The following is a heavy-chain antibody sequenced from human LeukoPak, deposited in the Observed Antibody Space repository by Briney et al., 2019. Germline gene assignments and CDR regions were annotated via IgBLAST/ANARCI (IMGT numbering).Heavy chain of an antibody. CDR3: VRDSSSPT. J-gene: IGHJ3*01. Sequence: GGSLTLSCAASGFTFSTYEMNWVRQAPGKGLEWVSYISGSGSTIYYADSVKGRFTISRDNAKNSLYLQMNSLRAEDTAVYYCVRDSSSPTWGQGTMVTVSS. CDR2: ISGSGSTI. V-gene: IGHV3-48*03. CDR1: GFTFSTYE. D-gene: IGHD6-13*01.